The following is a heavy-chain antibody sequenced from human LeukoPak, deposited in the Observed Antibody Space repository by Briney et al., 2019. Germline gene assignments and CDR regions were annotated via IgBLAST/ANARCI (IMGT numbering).Heavy chain of an antibody. D-gene: IGHD5-12*01. CDR2: ISGYNGKT. Sequence: ASVKVSCKASGYTFNTYGITWVRQAPGQGLEWMGWISGYNGKTKYAQKLQDRVTMTTDTSTSTAYMELRSLRSDDTAVYYCARVRRGYSGYVPMGYWGQGTLVTVSS. J-gene: IGHJ4*02. CDR3: ARVRRGYSGYVPMGY. CDR1: GYTFNTYG. V-gene: IGHV1-18*01.